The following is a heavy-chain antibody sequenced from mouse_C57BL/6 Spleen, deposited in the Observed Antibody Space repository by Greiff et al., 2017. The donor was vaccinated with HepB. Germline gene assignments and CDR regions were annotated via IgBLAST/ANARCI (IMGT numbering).Heavy chain of an antibody. V-gene: IGHV1-50*01. Sequence: VQLQQSGAELVKPGASVKLSCKASGYTFTSYWMQWVKQRPGQGLEWIGEIDTSDSYTNYNQKFKGKATLTLETSSSTADMQLSSLPSVESAVYYCAGGYGSSPFAYWGQGTLVTVSA. CDR1: GYTFTSYW. CDR2: IDTSDSYT. D-gene: IGHD1-1*01. J-gene: IGHJ3*01. CDR3: AGGYGSSPFAY.